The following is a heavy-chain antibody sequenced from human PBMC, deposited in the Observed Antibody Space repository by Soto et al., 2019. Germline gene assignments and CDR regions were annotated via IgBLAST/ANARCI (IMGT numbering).Heavy chain of an antibody. V-gene: IGHV4-30-4*01. D-gene: IGHD3-22*01. CDR3: ARVTEYYYDSGGYYAPSIIDY. CDR2: IYYSGST. Sequence: PSETLSLTCTVSGGSISSGDYYWSWIRQPPGKGLEWIGYIYYSGSTYYNPSLKSRVTISVDTSKNQFSLKLSSVTAADTAVYYCARVTEYYYDSGGYYAPSIIDYWGQGTLVTVSS. CDR1: GGSISSGDYY. J-gene: IGHJ4*02.